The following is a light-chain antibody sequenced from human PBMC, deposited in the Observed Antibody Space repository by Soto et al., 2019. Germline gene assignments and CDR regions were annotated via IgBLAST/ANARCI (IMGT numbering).Light chain of an antibody. V-gene: IGLV2-14*03. Sequence: ALTQPASVSGSPGQSITISCTGTSSDVVGYNYVSWYQHHPGKAPKLMFYDVSNRPSGFSNRFSGSKSGNTASLTISGLQPEDEADYYCCSYTTSNTRQIVFGTGTKV. CDR1: SSDVVGYNY. CDR3: CSYTTSNTRQIV. J-gene: IGLJ1*01. CDR2: DVS.